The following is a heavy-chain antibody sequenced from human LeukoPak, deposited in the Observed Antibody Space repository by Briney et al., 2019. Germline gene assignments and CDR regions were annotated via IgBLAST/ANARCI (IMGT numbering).Heavy chain of an antibody. CDR3: ARLIAVADYYFDY. J-gene: IGHJ4*02. Sequence: GESLQIPCKGSGYSFTSYWIGWVRQMPGKGLEWMGIIYPGDSDTRYSPSFQGQVTISADKSISTAYLQWSSLKASDTAMYYCARLIAVADYYFDYWGQGTLATVSS. D-gene: IGHD6-19*01. CDR2: IYPGDSDT. CDR1: GYSFTSYW. V-gene: IGHV5-51*01.